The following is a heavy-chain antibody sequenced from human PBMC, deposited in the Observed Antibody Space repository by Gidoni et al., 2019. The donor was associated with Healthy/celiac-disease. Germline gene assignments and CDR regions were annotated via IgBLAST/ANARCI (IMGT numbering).Heavy chain of an antibody. V-gene: IGHV1-2*02. CDR2: INPNSGGT. J-gene: IGHJ6*02. CDR1: GYTFTGYY. CDR3: ARDQKSYSSSDLALAYYYYYGMDV. D-gene: IGHD6-6*01. Sequence: QVQLVQSGAEVKKPGASVKVSCKASGYTFTGYYMHWVRQAPGQGLEWMGWINPNSGGTNYAQKFQSRVTMTRDTSISTAYMELSRLRSDDTAVYYCARDQKSYSSSDLALAYYYYYGMDVWGQGTTVTVSS.